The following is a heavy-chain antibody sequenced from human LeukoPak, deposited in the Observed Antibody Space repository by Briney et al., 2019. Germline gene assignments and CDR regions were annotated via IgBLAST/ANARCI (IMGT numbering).Heavy chain of an antibody. Sequence: ASVKVSCKASGYTFTSYYMHWVRQAPGQGLGWMGIINPSGGSTSYAQKFQGRVTMTRDTSTSTVYMELSSLRSEDTAVYYCARALRTYGGLKIQLWLTYWGQGTLVTVSS. V-gene: IGHV1-46*03. CDR2: INPSGGST. CDR3: ARALRTYGGLKIQLWLTY. CDR1: GYTFTSYY. D-gene: IGHD5-18*01. J-gene: IGHJ4*02.